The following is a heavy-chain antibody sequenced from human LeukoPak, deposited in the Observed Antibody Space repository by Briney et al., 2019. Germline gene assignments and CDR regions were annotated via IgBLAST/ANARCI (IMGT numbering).Heavy chain of an antibody. J-gene: IGHJ4*02. V-gene: IGHV3-7*01. CDR2: IKQDGSEK. CDR3: ARDGWSPDY. CDR1: GGSISSYY. Sequence: ETLSLTCTVSGGSISSYYWSWIRQPPGKGLEWVANIKQDGSEKYYVDSVKGRFTISRDNAKNSLYLQMNSLRAEDTAVYYCARDGWSPDYWGQGTLVTVSS.